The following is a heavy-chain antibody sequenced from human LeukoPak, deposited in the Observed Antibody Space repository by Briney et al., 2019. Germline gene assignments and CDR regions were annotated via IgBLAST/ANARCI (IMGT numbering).Heavy chain of an antibody. CDR2: IWYDGSNK. Sequence: LSLTCAVYGGSFSGYYWSWVRQAPGKGLEWVAVIWYDGSNKYYADSVKGRFTISRDNSKNTLYLQMNSLRAEDTAVYYCARELLPTYYYDSSGYNRRWFDPWGQGTLVTVSS. D-gene: IGHD3-22*01. J-gene: IGHJ5*02. CDR1: GGSFSGYY. V-gene: IGHV3-33*08. CDR3: ARELLPTYYYDSSGYNRRWFDP.